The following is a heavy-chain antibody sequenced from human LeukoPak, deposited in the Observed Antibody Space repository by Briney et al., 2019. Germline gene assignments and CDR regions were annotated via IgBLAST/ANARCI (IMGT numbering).Heavy chain of an antibody. CDR3: ARDRTGRYCSGGSCYDWFDP. Sequence: SVKVSCKASGGTFSSYAISWVRQAPGQGLEWMGGIIPIFGTANYAQKFQGRVTMTTDTSTSTAYMELRSLRSDDTAVYYCARDRTGRYCSGGSCYDWFDPWGQGTLVTVSS. CDR1: GGTFSSYA. J-gene: IGHJ5*02. CDR2: IIPIFGTA. V-gene: IGHV1-69*05. D-gene: IGHD2-15*01.